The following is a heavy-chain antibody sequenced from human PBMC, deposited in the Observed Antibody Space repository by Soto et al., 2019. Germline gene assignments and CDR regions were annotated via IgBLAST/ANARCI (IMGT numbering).Heavy chain of an antibody. V-gene: IGHV3-23*01. CDR2: ISGSGGNT. J-gene: IGHJ4*02. CDR1: GFTFSSYV. D-gene: IGHD4-17*01. CDR3: AREVAYGDKPGY. Sequence: PGGSLRLSCAASGFTFSSYVMSWVRQAPGKGLECVSAISGSGGNTYYADSVKGRFTISIDNAKNSLYLQMNSLRAEETAVYYCAREVAYGDKPGYWGQGTLVTVSS.